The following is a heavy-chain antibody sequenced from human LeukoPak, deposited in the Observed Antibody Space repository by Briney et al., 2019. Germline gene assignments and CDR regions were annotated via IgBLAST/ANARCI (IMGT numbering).Heavy chain of an antibody. CDR1: GFTFTTYW. V-gene: IGHV3-30*03. CDR3: YYDSSGYYLPAVH. J-gene: IGHJ4*02. CDR2: ISYDGSNK. D-gene: IGHD3-22*01. Sequence: PGGSLRLSCAASGFTFTTYWMHWVRQAPGKGLEWVAVISYDGSNKYYADSVKGRFTISRDNSKNTLYLQMNSLRAEDTAVYYCYYDSSGYYLPAVHWGQGTLVTVSS.